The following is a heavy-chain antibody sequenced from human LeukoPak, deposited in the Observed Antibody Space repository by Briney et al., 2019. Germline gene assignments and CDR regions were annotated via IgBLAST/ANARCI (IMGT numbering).Heavy chain of an antibody. CDR2: ISASGGST. CDR1: GFTFSSYA. V-gene: IGHV3-23*01. J-gene: IGHJ5*02. CDR3: AKEGADLLWFGDNWFDP. Sequence: PGGSLRLSCAASGFTFSSYAMSWVRQAPGKGLERVSSISASGGSTYYADSVKGRFTISRDNSKNTLYLQMNSLRAEDTAVYYCAKEGADLLWFGDNWFDPWGQGTLVTVSS. D-gene: IGHD3-10*01.